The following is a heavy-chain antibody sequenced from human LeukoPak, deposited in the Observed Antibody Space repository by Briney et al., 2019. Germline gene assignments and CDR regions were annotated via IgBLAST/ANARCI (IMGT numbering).Heavy chain of an antibody. CDR2: ISSSSSCI. Sequence: GGSLRLYCAASGFTFSSYSMNWVPQAPGKGLEWVSSISSSSSCIYYADSVKGRFTISRDNAKNYLYLQMNSLRAEDTAVYYCARSRVRGQNNAFDIWGQGTMVTVSS. D-gene: IGHD3-10*01. CDR1: GFTFSSYS. CDR3: ARSRVRGQNNAFDI. J-gene: IGHJ3*02. V-gene: IGHV3-21*01.